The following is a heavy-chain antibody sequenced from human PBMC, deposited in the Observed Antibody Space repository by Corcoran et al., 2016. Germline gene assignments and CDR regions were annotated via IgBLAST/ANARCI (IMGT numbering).Heavy chain of an antibody. CDR3: ARDGSSGWGWFDP. J-gene: IGHJ5*02. CDR2: INPNSGGT. V-gene: IGHV1-2*04. D-gene: IGHD6-19*01. Sequence: QVQLVQSGAEVKKPGASVKVSCKASGYTFTGYQMHWVLQAPGQGLEWMGWINPNSGGTNYAQKFQGWFNMSRDTSISTAYLELNRLRSDDTAVYYCARDGSSGWGWFDPWGQGTLVTVSS. CDR1: GYTFTGYQ.